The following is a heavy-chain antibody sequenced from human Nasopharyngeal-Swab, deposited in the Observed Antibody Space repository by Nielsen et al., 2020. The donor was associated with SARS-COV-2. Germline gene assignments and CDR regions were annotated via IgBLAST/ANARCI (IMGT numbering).Heavy chain of an antibody. D-gene: IGHD3-22*01. J-gene: IGHJ4*02. V-gene: IGHV1-2*02. CDR3: ARDYYDNYDSDY. CDR2: INPDSGDT. CDR1: GYTFTDYY. Sequence: ASVKVSCKTSGYTFTDYYIRWLRQVPGQGLEWVGCINPDSGDTKYAQKFQGRVTVTSDRSRSTAYIELSRLRSDDTAVYYCARDYYDNYDSDYWGQGTLVTVSS.